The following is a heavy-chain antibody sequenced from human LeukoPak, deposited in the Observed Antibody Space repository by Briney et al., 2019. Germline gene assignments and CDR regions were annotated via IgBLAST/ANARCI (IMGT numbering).Heavy chain of an antibody. Sequence: GGSLRLSCAASGFTFSTYGMHWVRQAPGKGLEWVAVISYDGSNEYYADSVKGRFTISRDNSKNTLYLQMNSLRAEDTAIYYCAKGEGITMFLEGYWGQGTLVTVSS. J-gene: IGHJ4*02. CDR2: ISYDGSNE. V-gene: IGHV3-30*18. CDR3: AKGEGITMFLEGY. D-gene: IGHD3-10*02. CDR1: GFTFSTYG.